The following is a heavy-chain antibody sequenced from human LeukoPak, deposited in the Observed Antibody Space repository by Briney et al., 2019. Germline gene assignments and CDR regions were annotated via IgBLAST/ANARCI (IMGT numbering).Heavy chain of an antibody. Sequence: GRSLRLSCAASGFTFSSYAMHWVRQAPGKGLEWVAVISYDGSNKYYADSVKGRFTISRDNPKNTLYLQMNSLRAEDTAVYYCARAPISLIAAAGPFDYWGQGTLVTVSS. V-gene: IGHV3-30-3*01. D-gene: IGHD6-13*01. J-gene: IGHJ4*02. CDR1: GFTFSSYA. CDR3: ARAPISLIAAAGPFDY. CDR2: ISYDGSNK.